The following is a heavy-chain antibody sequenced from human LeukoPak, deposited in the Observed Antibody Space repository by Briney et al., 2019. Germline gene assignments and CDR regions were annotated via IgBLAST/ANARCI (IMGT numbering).Heavy chain of an antibody. V-gene: IGHV4-59*01. CDR2: IYYSGST. J-gene: IGHJ6*03. CDR1: GGSISSYY. D-gene: IGHD3-10*01. CDR3: ARGWGRGLLWFGEGNYYYMDV. Sequence: SETLSLTCTVSGGSISSYYWSWIRQPPGKGLEWIGYIYYSGSTNYNPSLKSRVTISVDTSKNQFSLKLTSVTAADTAVYYCARGWGRGLLWFGEGNYYYMDVWGKGTTVTVSS.